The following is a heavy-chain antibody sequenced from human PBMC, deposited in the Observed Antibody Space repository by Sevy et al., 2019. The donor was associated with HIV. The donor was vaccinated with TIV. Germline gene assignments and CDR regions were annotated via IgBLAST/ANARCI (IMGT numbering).Heavy chain of an antibody. D-gene: IGHD6-13*01. CDR3: ARDRLAAAGHSYYYYYYMDV. Sequence: GGSLRLSCAASGFTFSSYAMHWVRQAPGKGLEWVAVISYDGSTKYYADSVKGRFTIARDNSKNTVYLQMISLRAEDTAVYYCARDRLAAAGHSYYYYYYMDVWGKGTTVTVSS. CDR1: GFTFSSYA. J-gene: IGHJ6*03. V-gene: IGHV3-30-3*01. CDR2: ISYDGSTK.